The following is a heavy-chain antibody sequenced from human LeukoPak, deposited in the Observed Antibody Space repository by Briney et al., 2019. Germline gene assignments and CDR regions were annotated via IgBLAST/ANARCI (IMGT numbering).Heavy chain of an antibody. J-gene: IGHJ4*02. D-gene: IGHD3-16*01. CDR2: VYYSGTT. V-gene: IGHV4-30-4*07. Sequence: PSETLSLTCAVSGASISSSGYSWWWVRQPPGKGLEWIGYVYYSGTTYYNPSLNSRLTISADTSKNQFSLKLSSVTAADTAVYYCARQSTFGYFDYWGQGTLVTVSS. CDR3: ARQSTFGYFDY. CDR1: GASISSSGYS.